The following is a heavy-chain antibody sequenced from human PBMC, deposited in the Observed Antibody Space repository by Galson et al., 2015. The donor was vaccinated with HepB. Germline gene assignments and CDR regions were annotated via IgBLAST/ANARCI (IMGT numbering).Heavy chain of an antibody. D-gene: IGHD5-18*01. CDR3: TRDHPHDEELWFGTYYSSGRDV. CDR2: IRSKAYGGTT. Sequence: SLRLSCAASGFTFGDYAMSWFRQAPGKGLEWVGFIRSKAYGGTTEYAASVKGRFTISRDDSKSIAYLQMNSLKTEDTAVYYCTRDHPHDEELWFGTYYSSGRDVSGQGTTVTVSS. J-gene: IGHJ6*02. V-gene: IGHV3-49*03. CDR1: GFTFGDYA.